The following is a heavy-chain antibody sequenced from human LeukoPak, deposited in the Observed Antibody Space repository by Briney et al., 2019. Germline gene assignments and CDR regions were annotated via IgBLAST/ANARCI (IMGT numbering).Heavy chain of an antibody. J-gene: IGHJ4*02. V-gene: IGHV6-1*01. CDR1: GDSVSSNSAA. CDR3: ARDRGDNWNDPCFDY. D-gene: IGHD1-1*01. Sequence: SQTLSLTCAISGDSVSSNSAAWNWIRQSPSRGLEWLGRTYYRSKLYNDYAVSVKSRITINLDTSKNQFSLQLNSVTPEDTAVYYCARDRGDNWNDPCFDYWGQGTLVTVSS. CDR2: TYYRSKLYN.